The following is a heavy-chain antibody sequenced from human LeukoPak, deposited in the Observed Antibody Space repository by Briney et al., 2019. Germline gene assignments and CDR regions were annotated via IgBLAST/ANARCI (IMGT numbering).Heavy chain of an antibody. CDR3: AKSDCGSDGCKLLHY. J-gene: IGHJ4*02. Sequence: GGSLRLSCAASGFTFNNAWMSWVRQAPGKGLEWVGRIKSKTDGGTTDYAAPVKGRFTISRDDSKNTLYLQMNSLRAEDTAVYYCAKSDCGSDGCKLLHYWGQGTLVTASS. CDR1: GFTFNNAW. V-gene: IGHV3-15*01. D-gene: IGHD2-21*01. CDR2: IKSKTDGGTT.